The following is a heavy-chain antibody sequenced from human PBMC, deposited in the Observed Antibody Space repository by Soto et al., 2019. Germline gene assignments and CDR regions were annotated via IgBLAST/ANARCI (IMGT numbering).Heavy chain of an antibody. J-gene: IGHJ6*02. V-gene: IGHV4-61*01. CDR3: ARRFRGIDV. CDR1: GGSVSSGSYY. Sequence: SETLSLTCTVSGGSVSSGSYYWSCIRQPPGKGREWIGYIYYSGSTNYNPSLKGRATISVDTSKNQFSLKLSSVTAADTAVYYCARRFRGIDVWGQGTTVTVSS. CDR2: IYYSGST.